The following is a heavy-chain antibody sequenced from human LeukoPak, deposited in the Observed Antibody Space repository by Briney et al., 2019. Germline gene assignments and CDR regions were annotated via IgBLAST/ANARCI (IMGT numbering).Heavy chain of an antibody. D-gene: IGHD5-18*01. CDR2: IPYDGSNK. CDR3: ARGGDTAMVTFGYFDY. J-gene: IGHJ4*02. Sequence: GGSLRLSCAASGFTFSSYAMHWVRQAPGKGLEWVAVIPYDGSNKYYADSVKGRFTISRDNSKNTLYLQMNSLRAEDTAVYYCARGGDTAMVTFGYFDYWGQGTLVTVSS. V-gene: IGHV3-30-3*01. CDR1: GFTFSSYA.